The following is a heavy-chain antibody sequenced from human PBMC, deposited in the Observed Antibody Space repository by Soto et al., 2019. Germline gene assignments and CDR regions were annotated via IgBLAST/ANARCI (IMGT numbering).Heavy chain of an antibody. D-gene: IGHD2-2*01. CDR3: ARPLCSSTRCGPYFFDS. CDR2: MNPDNGKT. J-gene: IGHJ4*02. V-gene: IGHV1-8*01. Sequence: QVQLVQSGAEVKKPGASVKVSCKASGYTFTSNDINWVRQAPGQGPEWMGWMNPDNGKTGFAQKFQGRITMTRHTSISTAYMELSSLRSDDTAVYFCARPLCSSTRCGPYFFDSWGQGSLVTVSS. CDR1: GYTFTSND.